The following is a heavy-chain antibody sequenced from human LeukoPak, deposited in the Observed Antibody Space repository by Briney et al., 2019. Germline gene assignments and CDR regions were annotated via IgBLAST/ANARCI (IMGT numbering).Heavy chain of an antibody. CDR3: ARGGGVWCSSTSCYLDY. CDR1: GYTFTSYG. J-gene: IGHJ4*02. CDR2: ISAYNGNT. V-gene: IGHV1-18*01. Sequence: ASVKVSCKASGYTFTSYGISWVRQAPGQGLEWMGWISAYNGNTNYAQKLQGRVTMTTDTSTSTAYMELRSLRSDDTAVYYCARGGGVWCSSTSCYLDYWGQGTLVTVSS. D-gene: IGHD2-2*01.